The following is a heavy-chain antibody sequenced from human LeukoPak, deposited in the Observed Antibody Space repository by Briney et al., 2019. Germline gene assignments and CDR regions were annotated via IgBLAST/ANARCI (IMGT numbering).Heavy chain of an antibody. CDR1: GFTFSSYS. V-gene: IGHV3-21*01. D-gene: IGHD6-19*01. Sequence: PGGSLRLSRAASGFTFSSYSMNWVRQAPGKGLEWVSSISSSSSYIYYADSVKGRFTISRDNAKNSLYLQMNSLRAEDTAVYYCASVRIAVAVTVHDAFDIWGQGTMVTVSS. CDR2: ISSSSSYI. CDR3: ASVRIAVAVTVHDAFDI. J-gene: IGHJ3*02.